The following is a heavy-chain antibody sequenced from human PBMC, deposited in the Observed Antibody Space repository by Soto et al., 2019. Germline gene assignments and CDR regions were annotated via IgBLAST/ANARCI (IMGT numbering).Heavy chain of an antibody. CDR3: AKHSDYRPSDY. D-gene: IGHD4-4*01. CDR1: GFNFRSYA. Sequence: GGSLRLSCTASGFNFRSYAMSWVRQAPGKGLEWVSAISGSGGSTYYADSVKGRFTISRDNSKNTLYLQMNSLRAEDTAVYYCAKHSDYRPSDYWGQGTLVTVSS. J-gene: IGHJ4*02. V-gene: IGHV3-23*01. CDR2: ISGSGGST.